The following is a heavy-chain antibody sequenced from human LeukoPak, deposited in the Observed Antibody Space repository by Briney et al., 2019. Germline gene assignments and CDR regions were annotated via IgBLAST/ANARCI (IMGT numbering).Heavy chain of an antibody. V-gene: IGHV1-2*02. CDR2: INPNNGGT. D-gene: IGHD3-22*01. CDR1: GYTFAAYY. J-gene: IGHJ4*02. CDR3: ARDHYDSSGHFDS. Sequence: GASVKVSCKASGYTFAAYYIHWVRQTPGQRLELVGWINPNNGGTNYAQNFQGRVTMTRDTYITTAYMELTKLRSDDTAVYYCARDHYDSSGHFDSWGQGTLVTVSS.